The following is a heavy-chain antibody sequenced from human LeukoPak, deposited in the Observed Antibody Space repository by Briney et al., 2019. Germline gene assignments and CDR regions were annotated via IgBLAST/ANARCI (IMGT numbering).Heavy chain of an antibody. V-gene: IGHV1-18*01. CDR2: ISAYNGNT. CDR1: GYTFTSYG. Sequence: ASVKVSCKASGYTFTSYGISWVRQAPGQGLEWMGWISAYNGNTNYAQKLQVRVTMTTDTSTSTAYVELRSLRSDDTAVYYCARLITHYDAFDIWGQGTMVTVSS. D-gene: IGHD3-16*01. CDR3: ARLITHYDAFDI. J-gene: IGHJ3*02.